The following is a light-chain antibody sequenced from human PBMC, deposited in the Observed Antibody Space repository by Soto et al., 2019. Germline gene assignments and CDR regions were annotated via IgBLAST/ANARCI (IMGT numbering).Light chain of an antibody. J-gene: IGLJ2*01. V-gene: IGLV3-25*03. Sequence: SYELTQPPSVSVSPGQTARINCSGDALPKQYAYWYQQKPGQAPVLVIYKDSERPSGIPERFSGSSSGTTVTLTISGVQAEDEADYYCQSADSSGTYVVFGGGTQLTVL. CDR3: QSADSSGTYVV. CDR1: ALPKQY. CDR2: KDS.